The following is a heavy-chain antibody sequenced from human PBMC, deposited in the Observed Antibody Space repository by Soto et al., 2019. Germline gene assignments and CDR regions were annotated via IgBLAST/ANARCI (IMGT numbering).Heavy chain of an antibody. J-gene: IGHJ4*02. CDR3: AKAVSRGWDFDY. CDR1: GFTFSSYA. CDR2: ISGSGGST. V-gene: IGHV3-23*01. Sequence: EVQLLESRGGLVQPGGSLRLSCAASGFTFSSYAMSWVRQAPGKGLEWVSAISGSGGSTYYADSVKGRFTISRDNSKNTLYLQMNSLRAEDTAVYYCAKAVSRGWDFDYWGQGTLVTVSS. D-gene: IGHD6-19*01.